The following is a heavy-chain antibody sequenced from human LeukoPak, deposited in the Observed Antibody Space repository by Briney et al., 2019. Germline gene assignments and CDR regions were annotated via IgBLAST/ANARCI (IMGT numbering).Heavy chain of an antibody. CDR1: GGSISTTTNS. V-gene: IGHV4-39*07. CDR2: IYYGGSP. J-gene: IGHJ4*02. D-gene: IGHD3-16*01. CDR3: ARGIRGAADY. Sequence: SETLSLTCNVSGGSISTTTNSWGWAWIRQRPTKGLEWIGSIYYGGSPYYNPSLKSRVTISVDTSKNQFSLNLNSVTAADTAVYYCARGIRGAADYWGQGTLVTVSS.